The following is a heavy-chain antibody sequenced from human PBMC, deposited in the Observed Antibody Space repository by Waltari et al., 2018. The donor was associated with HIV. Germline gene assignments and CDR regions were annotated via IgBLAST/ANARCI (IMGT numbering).Heavy chain of an antibody. Sequence: QVQLQESGPGLVKPSETLSLTCSVSGGSISSYYRSWIRQPAGKGPEWIGRIDPSGSTNHSPSRKSRVTLSVDTSKNQFSLKLMSVIAADTAMYYCARGAGELQGRAFDYWGQGTLVTVSS. CDR2: IDPSGST. V-gene: IGHV4-4*07. D-gene: IGHD1-7*01. CDR3: ARGAGELQGRAFDY. CDR1: GGSISSYY. J-gene: IGHJ4*02.